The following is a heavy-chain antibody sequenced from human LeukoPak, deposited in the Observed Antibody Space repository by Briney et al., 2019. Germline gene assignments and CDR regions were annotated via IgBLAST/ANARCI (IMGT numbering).Heavy chain of an antibody. Sequence: PSETLSLTCSVSGGSFSTTDYYWVWIRQLPGKGLEWIGSIYNTGSAYYNPSLKSRVTMSVDTSKNQFSLKLSSVTAADTAVYYCAKNGLGYCSSTSCYREQNWFDPWGQGTLVTVSS. V-gene: IGHV4-39*01. CDR1: GGSFSTTDYY. CDR3: AKNGLGYCSSTSCYREQNWFDP. CDR2: IYNTGSA. D-gene: IGHD2-2*02. J-gene: IGHJ5*02.